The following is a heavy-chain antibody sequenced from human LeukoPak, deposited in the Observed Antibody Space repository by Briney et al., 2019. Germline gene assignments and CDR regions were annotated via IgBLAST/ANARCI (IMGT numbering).Heavy chain of an antibody. J-gene: IGHJ4*02. V-gene: IGHV4-4*07. Sequence: PSETLSLTCTVSGDSISPYSWSWVRQPAGKGLEWIGRIYASGYTDYDPSLRSRVTMSVDTSKNQFSLKLTSVTAADTSVFFRARNHIVTGTYFDSWGPGTLVTVSS. CDR3: ARNHIVTGTYFDS. CDR1: GDSISPYS. D-gene: IGHD2-21*01. CDR2: IYASGYT.